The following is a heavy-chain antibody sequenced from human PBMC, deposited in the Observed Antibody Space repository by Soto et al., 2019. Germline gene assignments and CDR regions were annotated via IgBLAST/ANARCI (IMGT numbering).Heavy chain of an antibody. CDR3: AKNQGVELVPLATVDWFDP. Sequence: GGSLRLSCAASGFIFENFGMSWVRQAPGKVLEWISSISGSGFKKYYADSVKGRFTISRDNSKSTVYLELNNLSAEDTAVYHCAKNQGVELVPLATVDWFDPWGQGSVVTVSS. CDR1: GFIFENFG. CDR2: ISGSGFKK. V-gene: IGHV3-23*01. D-gene: IGHD1-26*01. J-gene: IGHJ5*02.